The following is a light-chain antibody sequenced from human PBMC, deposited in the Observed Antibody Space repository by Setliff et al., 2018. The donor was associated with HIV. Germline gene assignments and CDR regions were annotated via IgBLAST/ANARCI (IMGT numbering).Light chain of an antibody. J-gene: IGLJ1*01. V-gene: IGLV2-14*03. CDR1: SSDVGRYDY. CDR2: DVT. Sequence: SSLTQPASVSGSPGQSVTISCTGTSSDVGRYDYVSWYQQHPGKAPKLMIYDVTNRPSGGSNRFSGPKSGNTASLTISGLQAGDEADYYCSSYTTSSTKNVFGTGTKVTVL. CDR3: SSYTTSSTKNV.